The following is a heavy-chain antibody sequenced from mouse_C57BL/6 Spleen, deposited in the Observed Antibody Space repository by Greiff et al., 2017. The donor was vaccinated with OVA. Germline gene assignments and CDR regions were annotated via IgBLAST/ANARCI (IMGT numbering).Heavy chain of an antibody. CDR1: GFTFSDYG. Sequence: EVHLVESGGGLVKPGGSLKLSCAASGFTFSDYGMHWVRQAPEKGLEWVAYISSGSSTIYYADTVKGRFTISRDNAKNTLFLQMTSLRSEDTAMYYCARGTGTAWFAYWGQGTLVTVSA. J-gene: IGHJ3*01. CDR3: ARGTGTAWFAY. CDR2: ISSGSSTI. V-gene: IGHV5-17*01. D-gene: IGHD4-1*01.